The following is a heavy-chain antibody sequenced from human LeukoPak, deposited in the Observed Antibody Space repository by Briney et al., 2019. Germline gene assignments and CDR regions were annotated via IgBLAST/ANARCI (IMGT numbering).Heavy chain of an antibody. CDR3: ARHPPSYFDSSGFPFDY. D-gene: IGHD3-22*01. J-gene: IGHJ4*02. Sequence: GESLKISCNGSGYSFSKYWITWVRQTPGKGLERMGIIYPGDSDTRYSPSFQGQVTISVDKSISTAYLQWSSLKASDTAMYYCARHPPSYFDSSGFPFDYWGQGTLVTVSS. V-gene: IGHV5-51*01. CDR1: GYSFSKYW. CDR2: IYPGDSDT.